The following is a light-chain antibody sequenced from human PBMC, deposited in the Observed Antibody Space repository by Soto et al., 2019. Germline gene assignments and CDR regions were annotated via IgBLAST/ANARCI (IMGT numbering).Light chain of an antibody. V-gene: IGKV1-5*01. CDR2: DVS. J-gene: IGKJ1*01. CDR3: QQYSTLWA. CDR1: QSFSRW. Sequence: DIQMTQSPSTLSASVGDRVTITCRASQSFSRWLAWYQQKPGKPPKLLIYDVSRLESGVPARFSGSDSGTEFTLTIRRLQPEDVANEYCQQYSTLWAFGQGTKVEIK.